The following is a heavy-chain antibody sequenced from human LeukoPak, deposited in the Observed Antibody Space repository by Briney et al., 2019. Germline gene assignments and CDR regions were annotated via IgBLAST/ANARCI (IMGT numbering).Heavy chain of an antibody. V-gene: IGHV6-1*01. CDR2: TYYRSKWYN. J-gene: IGHJ2*01. CDR1: GGSVSSNSAT. CDR3: TRAGSYGYYWYFDL. Sequence: SQTLSLTCAISGGSVSSNSATWNWIRQSPSRGLEWLGRTYYRSKWYNDYAVSVKSRITINPDTSKNQFSLQLNSVTPGDTAVYYCTRAGSYGYYWYFDLWGRGTLVTVSS. D-gene: IGHD5-18*01.